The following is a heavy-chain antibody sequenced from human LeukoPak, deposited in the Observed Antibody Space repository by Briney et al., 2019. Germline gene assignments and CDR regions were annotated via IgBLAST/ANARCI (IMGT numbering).Heavy chain of an antibody. CDR1: GGSISSGGYY. CDR3: ARDKGFGEFYDY. D-gene: IGHD3-10*01. Sequence: SETLSLTCTVSGGSISSGGYYWSWIRQPPGKGLEWIGYIYHSGSTYYNPSLKSRVTISVDRSKNQFSLKLSSVTAADTAVYYCARDKGFGEFYDYWGQGTLVTVSS. V-gene: IGHV4-30-2*01. CDR2: IYHSGST. J-gene: IGHJ4*02.